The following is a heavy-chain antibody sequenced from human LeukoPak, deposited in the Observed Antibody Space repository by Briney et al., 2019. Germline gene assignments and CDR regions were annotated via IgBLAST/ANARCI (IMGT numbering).Heavy chain of an antibody. D-gene: IGHD6-13*01. CDR2: INPNSGDT. J-gene: IGHJ4*02. CDR3: ARVGGQLAPDY. V-gene: IGHV1-2*02. CDR1: GYTFSDYY. Sequence: ASVKVSCKTSGYTFSDYYIHWIRQAPGQGLEWVGWINPNSGDTDYAQKFQGRVTMTRDTSISTAYMELSRLRPDDTAVYYCARVGGQLAPDYWGQGTLVTVSS.